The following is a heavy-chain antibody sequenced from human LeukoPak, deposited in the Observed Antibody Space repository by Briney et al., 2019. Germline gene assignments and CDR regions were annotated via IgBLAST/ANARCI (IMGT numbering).Heavy chain of an antibody. J-gene: IGHJ4*02. CDR1: GGSISSGDYY. V-gene: IGHV4-30-4*01. CDR3: ARGISSGWSRAVGY. CDR2: IYYSGST. D-gene: IGHD6-19*01. Sequence: PSQTLSLTCTVSGGSISSGDYYWSWIRQPPGKGLEWIGYIYYSGSTYYNPSLKSRVTISVDTSKNQFSLKLSSVTAADTAVYYCARGISSGWSRAVGYWGQGTLVTVSS.